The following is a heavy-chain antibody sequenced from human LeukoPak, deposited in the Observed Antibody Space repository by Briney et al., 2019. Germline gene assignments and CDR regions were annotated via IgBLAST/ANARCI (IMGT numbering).Heavy chain of an antibody. D-gene: IGHD3-16*01. CDR1: GYSISSGYY. V-gene: IGHV4-38-2*02. CDR2: IYHSGST. J-gene: IGHJ3*02. Sequence: SETLSLTCTVSGYSISSGYYWGWIRPPPGKGLEWIWSIYHSGSTYYNPSLKSRVTISVDTSKNQFSLKLSSVTAADTAVYYCSAYDYVWGSYRAFDIWGQGTMVTVSS. CDR3: SAYDYVWGSYRAFDI.